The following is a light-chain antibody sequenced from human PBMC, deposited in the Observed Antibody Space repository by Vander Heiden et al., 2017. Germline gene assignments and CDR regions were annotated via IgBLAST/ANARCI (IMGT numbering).Light chain of an antibody. CDR3: QQYSDSLRT. CDR2: GAS. J-gene: IGKJ1*01. Sequence: IVLSLSPCTLSLSPGESATLSCRASQSISSTYLAWYQQNPGQAPRLLIYGASSRATGIPDRFSGSGSGTDFTRTISRLEPDDFAVFYCQQYSDSLRTFGQGTKVEIK. CDR1: QSISSTY. V-gene: IGKV3-20*01.